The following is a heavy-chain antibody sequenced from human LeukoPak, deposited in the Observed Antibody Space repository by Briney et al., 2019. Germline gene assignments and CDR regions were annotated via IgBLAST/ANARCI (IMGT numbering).Heavy chain of an antibody. CDR2: IKSKTDGGTT. Sequence: GGSLRLSCAASGFTFSNAWMSWVRQAPGKGLEWVGRIKSKTDGGTTDYAAPVKGRFTISRDDSKNTLYLQMDSLRAEDTAVYYCARDRRPGAADYYYYGMDVWGQGNPGHRLL. CDR3: ARDRRPGAADYYYYGMDV. V-gene: IGHV3-15*01. CDR1: GFTFSNAW. D-gene: IGHD6-25*01. J-gene: IGHJ6*02.